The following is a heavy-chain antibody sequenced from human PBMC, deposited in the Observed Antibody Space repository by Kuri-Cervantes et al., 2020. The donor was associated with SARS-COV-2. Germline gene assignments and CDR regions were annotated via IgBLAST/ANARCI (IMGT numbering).Heavy chain of an antibody. V-gene: IGHV1-46*01. CDR1: GYTFTSYY. J-gene: IGHJ3*02. CDR3: ATFMTDRGLYAFDI. D-gene: IGHD2-21*02. CDR2: INPSGGST. Sequence: SVKVSCKASGYTFTSYYMHWVRQAPGQGLEWMGIINPSGGSTSYEQKFQGRVTMTEDTSTDTAYMDLSSLRSEDTAVYYCATFMTDRGLYAFDIWGQGTMVTVSS.